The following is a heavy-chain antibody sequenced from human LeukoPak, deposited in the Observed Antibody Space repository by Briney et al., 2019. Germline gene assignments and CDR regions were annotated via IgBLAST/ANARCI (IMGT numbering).Heavy chain of an antibody. CDR2: ISAYNGNT. V-gene: IGHV1-18*04. CDR1: GYTFTSYG. J-gene: IGHJ3*02. CDR3: ARDGRDYGYVWGSYRSDAFDI. D-gene: IGHD3-16*02. Sequence: ASMKVSCKASGYTFTSYGISWVRQAPGQGLEWMGCISAYNGNTNYAQKLQGRVTMTTDTSTSTAYMELRSLRSDDTAVYYCARDGRDYGYVWGSYRSDAFDIWGQGTMVTVSS.